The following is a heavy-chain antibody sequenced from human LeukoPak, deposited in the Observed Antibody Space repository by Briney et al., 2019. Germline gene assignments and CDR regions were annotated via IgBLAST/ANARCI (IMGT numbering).Heavy chain of an antibody. V-gene: IGHV4-59*08. CDR2: FDNSGST. Sequence: SETLSLTCTVSGDSINNYCWSWIRQPPGKGLEWIGFFDNSGSTNYNPSLKSRVTISVDTSKNQFSLKLSSVTAADTAVYYCAAPGYSSGWYRDYWGQGTLVTVSS. D-gene: IGHD6-19*01. J-gene: IGHJ4*02. CDR3: AAPGYSSGWYRDY. CDR1: GDSINNYC.